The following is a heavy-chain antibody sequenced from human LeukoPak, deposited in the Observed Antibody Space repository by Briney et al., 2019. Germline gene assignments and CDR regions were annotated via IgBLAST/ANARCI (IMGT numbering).Heavy chain of an antibody. CDR2: SSDDGGST. CDR1: GFTFRRYA. Sequence: GGSLRLSCAGSGFTFRRYAMSWVRQAPGKGLEWVASSSDDGGSTYYTDSVKGRFTISRDNSKNTLYVQMDNLRVDDTAVYYCAKDAPFYDGGGDPDHAFDFWARGQWSPSLQ. D-gene: IGHD2-21*02. V-gene: IGHV3-23*01. J-gene: IGHJ3*01. CDR3: AKDAPFYDGGGDPDHAFDF.